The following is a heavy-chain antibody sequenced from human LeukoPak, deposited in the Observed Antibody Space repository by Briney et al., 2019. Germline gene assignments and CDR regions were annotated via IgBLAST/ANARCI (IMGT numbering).Heavy chain of an antibody. CDR1: GFTFSSYA. V-gene: IGHV3-23*01. CDR2: ISGGGGST. J-gene: IGHJ4*02. Sequence: GGSLRLSCAASGFTFSSYAMSWVRQAPGKGLEWVSGISGGGGSTYYADSVKGRFTSSRDNSKSTLYLQMNSLRAEDTAVYFCANAYSTTWKGFDYWGQGTLVTVSS. D-gene: IGHD6-13*01. CDR3: ANAYSTTWKGFDY.